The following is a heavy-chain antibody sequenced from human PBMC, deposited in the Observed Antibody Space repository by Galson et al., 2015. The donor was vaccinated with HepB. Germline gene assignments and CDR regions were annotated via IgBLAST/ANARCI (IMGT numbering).Heavy chain of an antibody. D-gene: IGHD2-21*01. J-gene: IGHJ4*02. CDR1: GLTFTRYW. Sequence: SLRLSCAVSGLTFTRYWMSWVRQAPGKGLEWVANINEDGSKKYYVDSVKGRFTISRDNAKNSVYLQMNSLRAEDTALYYCARAYYWGQGTLITVSS. CDR3: ARAYY. CDR2: INEDGSKK. V-gene: IGHV3-7*01.